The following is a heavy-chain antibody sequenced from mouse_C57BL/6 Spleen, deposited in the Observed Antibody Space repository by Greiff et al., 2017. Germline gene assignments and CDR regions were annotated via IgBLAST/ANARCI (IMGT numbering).Heavy chain of an antibody. V-gene: IGHV2-9-1*01. CDR3: ARNVGYYEAWYFEV. CDR2: IWTGGGT. D-gene: IGHD2-3*01. CDR1: GFSLTSYA. Sequence: QVQLQQSGPGLVAPSQSLSITCTVSGFSLTSYAISWVRQPPGKGLEWLGVIWTGGGTNYDSALKSRLGISTDNSKSQVFLKMNSLQTDDTARYYCARNVGYYEAWYFEVWGTGTTVTFSS. J-gene: IGHJ1*03.